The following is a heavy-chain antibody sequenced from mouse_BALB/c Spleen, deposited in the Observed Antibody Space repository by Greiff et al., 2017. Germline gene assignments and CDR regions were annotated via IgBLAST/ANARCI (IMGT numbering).Heavy chain of an antibody. Sequence: QVQLQQSGPELVKPGASVKISCKASGYTFTSYWINWVKQRPGQGLEWIGNIYPSDSYTNYNQKFKDKATLTVDKSSSTAYMQLSSPTSEDSAVYYCTIYDGYSRGYAMDYWGQGTSVTVSS. D-gene: IGHD2-3*01. V-gene: IGHV1S126*01. CDR2: IYPSDSYT. J-gene: IGHJ4*01. CDR3: TIYDGYSRGYAMDY. CDR1: GYTFTSYW.